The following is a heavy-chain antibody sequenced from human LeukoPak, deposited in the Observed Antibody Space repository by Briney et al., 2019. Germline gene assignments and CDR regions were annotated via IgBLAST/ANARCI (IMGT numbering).Heavy chain of an antibody. CDR2: MDSSSTYI. J-gene: IGHJ6*04. V-gene: IGHV3-21*01. CDR3: AGNEGYYSNFNCHANMSI. Sequence: GGSLRLSCAASGFNFGSHSMEWVRQAPGKGLEWVSSMDSSSTYIYYADSVKGRFTMSRDNARNSLYLQMDSLRAEDTAVYFCAGNEGYYSNFNCHANMSIWGKGTTVTVSS. D-gene: IGHD2-2*01. CDR1: GFNFGSHS.